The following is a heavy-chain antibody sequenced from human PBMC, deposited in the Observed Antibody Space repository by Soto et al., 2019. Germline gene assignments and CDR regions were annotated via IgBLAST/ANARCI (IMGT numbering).Heavy chain of an antibody. Sequence: ETLSLTCTVSGDSIGTTHSYWAWIRQSPGKGLEWIGNIHYSGSTYYMPSLRSRVTLSVDTSKNQFSLRLTSVTAEDTAVYYCARHEGNGNVWPLDYWGQGILVTVS. V-gene: IGHV4-39*01. CDR2: IHYSGST. CDR1: GDSIGTTHSY. CDR3: ARHEGNGNVWPLDY. D-gene: IGHD2-8*01. J-gene: IGHJ4*02.